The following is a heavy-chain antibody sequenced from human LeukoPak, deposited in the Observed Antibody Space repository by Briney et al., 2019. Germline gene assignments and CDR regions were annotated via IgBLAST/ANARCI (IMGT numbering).Heavy chain of an antibody. J-gene: IGHJ4*02. CDR2: ISSSSSYI. D-gene: IGHD3-22*01. V-gene: IGHV3-21*01. CDR3: ARVTQEDYYDSSGYYYHY. Sequence: GGSLRLSCAASGFTFSSYSMNWVRQAPGKGLEGVSSISSSSSYIYYADSVKGRFTISRDNAKNSLYMQMNSLRAEDTAVYYCARVTQEDYYDSSGYYYHYWGQGTLVTVSS. CDR1: GFTFSSYS.